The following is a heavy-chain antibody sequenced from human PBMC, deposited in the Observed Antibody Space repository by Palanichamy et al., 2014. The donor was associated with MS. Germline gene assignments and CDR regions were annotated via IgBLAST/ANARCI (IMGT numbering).Heavy chain of an antibody. V-gene: IGHV6-1*01. Sequence: QVRLQQSGPGLVKPSQTLSLTCAISGDSVSSNSAAWNWIRQSPSRGLEWLGRTYYRSNWNSDYAAFVKGRITINADTSKNQFSLQLTSLTPEDTAVYYCVRGWALDPWGQGTLVTVSS. CDR2: TYYRSNWNS. CDR1: GDSVSSNSAA. D-gene: IGHD1-26*01. J-gene: IGHJ5*02. CDR3: VRGWALDP.